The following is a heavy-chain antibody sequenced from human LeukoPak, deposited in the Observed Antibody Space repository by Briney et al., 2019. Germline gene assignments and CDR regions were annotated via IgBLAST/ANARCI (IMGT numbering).Heavy chain of an antibody. CDR2: IWFDGNNK. Sequence: PGRSLRLSCAASGFTLSSYGMHWVRQAPGKGLEWVAVIWFDGNNKYYADSVKGRFTISRDNSMNTLYLQMNSLRVEDTAVYYCARDNHQLLHSYYYAMDVWGQGTSVTVSS. V-gene: IGHV3-33*01. J-gene: IGHJ6*02. CDR3: ARDNHQLLHSYYYAMDV. CDR1: GFTLSSYG. D-gene: IGHD2-2*01.